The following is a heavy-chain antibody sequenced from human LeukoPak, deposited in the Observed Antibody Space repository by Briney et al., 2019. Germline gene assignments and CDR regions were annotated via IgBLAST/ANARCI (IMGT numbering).Heavy chain of an antibody. CDR3: ASDRWQYNRGEGDY. J-gene: IGHJ4*02. V-gene: IGHV3-21*01. CDR1: GFTFSSYS. Sequence: GGSLRLSCAASGFTFSSYSMNWVRQAPGKGLEWVSSISSSSSYIYYADSVKGRFTISRDNAKNSLYLQMNSLRAEDTAVYYCASDRWQYNRGEGDYWGQGTLVTVSS. CDR2: ISSSSSYI. D-gene: IGHD3-16*01.